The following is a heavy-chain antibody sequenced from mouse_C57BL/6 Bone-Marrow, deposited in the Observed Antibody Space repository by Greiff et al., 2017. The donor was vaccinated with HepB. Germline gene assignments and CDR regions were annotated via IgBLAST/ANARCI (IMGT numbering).Heavy chain of an antibody. D-gene: IGHD2-5*01. CDR1: GFTFSSYA. CDR3: ARGGQTAYYSNYVDAMDY. Sequence: EVQLVESGGGLVKPGGSLKLSCAASGFTFSSYAMSWVRQTPEKRLEWVATISDGGSYTYYPDNVKGRFTISRDNAKNNLYLQMSHLKSEDTAMYYCARGGQTAYYSNYVDAMDYWGQGTSVTVSS. V-gene: IGHV5-4*01. J-gene: IGHJ4*01. CDR2: ISDGGSYT.